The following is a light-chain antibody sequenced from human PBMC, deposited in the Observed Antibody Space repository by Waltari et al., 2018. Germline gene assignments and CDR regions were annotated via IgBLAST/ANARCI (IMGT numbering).Light chain of an antibody. J-gene: IGKJ1*01. CDR2: DAI. CDR1: QSVSGRY. Sequence: EIVLRQSHGNLALSQGEKDSLSCSASQSVSGRYLAWYQQKPGQAPRLLIYDAISRGTGIPDRFSGSGSGTDFTLSINRLEPEDSAVYYCQQYDTSPQTFGQGTKVEI. V-gene: IGKV3-20*01. CDR3: QQYDTSPQT.